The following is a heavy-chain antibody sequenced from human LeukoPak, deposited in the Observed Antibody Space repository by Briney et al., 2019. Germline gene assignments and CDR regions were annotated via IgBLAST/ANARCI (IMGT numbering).Heavy chain of an antibody. D-gene: IGHD3-22*01. CDR2: ISYDGSKK. CDR3: AKGFSSGPWDACDI. J-gene: IGHJ3*02. V-gene: IGHV3-30*18. Sequence: PGGFLRLSCAASGFTFSSYGMHWVRQAPGKGLEWVAVISYDGSKKYYADSVKGRFTISRDSSKNMLYLQMNSLRVEDTAVYYCAKGFSSGPWDACDIWGQGTMVTVSS. CDR1: GFTFSSYG.